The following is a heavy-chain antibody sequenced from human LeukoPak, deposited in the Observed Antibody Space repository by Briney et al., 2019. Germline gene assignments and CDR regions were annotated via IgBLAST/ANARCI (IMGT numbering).Heavy chain of an antibody. CDR1: GYTFTGYY. D-gene: IGHD2-2*01. V-gene: IGHV1-46*01. CDR3: ARGQYQLPLDY. J-gene: IGHJ4*02. CDR2: IDPSGGST. Sequence: GASVKVSCKASGYTFTGYYMHWVRQAPGQGLEWMGIIDPSGGSTRFAQKFQGRVTMTRDTSTSTVYMELSSLRSEDTAVYYCARGQYQLPLDYWGRGTPVTVSS.